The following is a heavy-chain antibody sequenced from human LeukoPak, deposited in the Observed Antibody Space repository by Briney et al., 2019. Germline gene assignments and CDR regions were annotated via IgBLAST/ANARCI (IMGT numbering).Heavy chain of an antibody. V-gene: IGHV4-59*11. CDR3: ARGGGVTYYDSTGYLWYFDY. Sequence: TSETLSLTCTVSGGSISSHYWSWIRQPPGKGLEWIGYIYCSGSTKFNPSLKSRVTISVDTSKNQFSLKLSSVTAADTAVYYCARGGGVTYYDSTGYLWYFDYWGQGTLVIVSS. J-gene: IGHJ4*02. CDR1: GGSISSHY. D-gene: IGHD3-22*01. CDR2: IYCSGST.